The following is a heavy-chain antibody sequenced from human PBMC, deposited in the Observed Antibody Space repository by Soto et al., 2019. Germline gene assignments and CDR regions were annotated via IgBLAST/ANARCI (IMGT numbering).Heavy chain of an antibody. D-gene: IGHD3-10*01. CDR3: TRDLVQGVSILSY. CDR1: GYTFTDYQ. V-gene: IGHV1-2*07. CDR2: INPDSGDT. J-gene: IGHJ4*02. Sequence: QVQLVQSGAEVKKPGASVKVSCKASGYTFTDYQIYWVRQAPGQGLEWMGWINPDSGDTGYAHNFQGRVTMTRDTSISTAYMELSRLESDDTAVYYCTRDLVQGVSILSYWGQGTLVTVSS.